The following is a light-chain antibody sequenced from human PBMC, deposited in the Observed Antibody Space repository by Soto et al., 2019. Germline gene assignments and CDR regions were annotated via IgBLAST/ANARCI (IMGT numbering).Light chain of an antibody. CDR2: DVS. J-gene: IGLJ2*01. CDR1: SSDVGGYNY. CDR3: SSYTSSSTLRV. Sequence: ALTQPASVSGSPGQSITISCTGTSSDVGGYNYVSWYQQHPGKAPKLMIYDVSNRPSGVSNRFSGSKSGNTASLTISGLQAEDEADYYCSSYTSSSTLRVFGGGTKVTVL. V-gene: IGLV2-14*01.